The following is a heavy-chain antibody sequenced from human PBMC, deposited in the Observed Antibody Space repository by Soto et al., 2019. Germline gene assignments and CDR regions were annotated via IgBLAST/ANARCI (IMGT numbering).Heavy chain of an antibody. J-gene: IGHJ5*02. V-gene: IGHV3-11*05. CDR2: ISRSSTYT. CDR1: GFTFSDYY. D-gene: IGHD3-10*01. CDR3: ARDHYGPGWFDP. Sequence: VQLVESGGGLVKPGGSLRLSCAASGFTFSDYYMSWIRQAPGKGLEWVSYISRSSTYTNYADSVKGRFTISRDNAKNSLYLQMNSLRAEDTAVYYCARDHYGPGWFDPWGQGTLVTVSS.